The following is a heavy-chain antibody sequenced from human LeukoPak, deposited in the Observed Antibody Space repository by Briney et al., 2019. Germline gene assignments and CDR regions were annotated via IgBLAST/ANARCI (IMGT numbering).Heavy chain of an antibody. CDR1: GFTFSSYS. D-gene: IGHD6-6*01. V-gene: IGHV3-21*01. CDR3: ARDGGNGAARYYFDY. Sequence: GGSLRLSCAASGFTFSSYSMNWVRQAPGKGLEWVSSISSSSSYIYYADSVKGRFTISRDNAKNSLYLQMNSLRAEDTAVYYCARDGGNGAARYYFDYWGQGTLVTVSS. J-gene: IGHJ4*02. CDR2: ISSSSSYI.